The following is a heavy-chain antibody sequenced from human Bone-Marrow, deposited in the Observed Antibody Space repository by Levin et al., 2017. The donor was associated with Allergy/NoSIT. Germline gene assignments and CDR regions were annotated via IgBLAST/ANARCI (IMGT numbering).Heavy chain of an antibody. V-gene: IGHV4-39*01. CDR3: ARRGQWYFDL. Sequence: PSETLSLTCTVSGGSISSGSYYWGWIRQPPGKGPEWIGHIFYSGKTYHNPSLKSRVTMSIDTSKKQFSLNLSSVTAADTAVYYCARRGQWYFDLWGRGTLVTVSS. J-gene: IGHJ2*01. CDR1: GGSISSGSYY. CDR2: IFYSGKT.